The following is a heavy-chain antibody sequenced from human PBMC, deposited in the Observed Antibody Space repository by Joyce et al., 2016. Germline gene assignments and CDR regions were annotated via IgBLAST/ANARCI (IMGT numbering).Heavy chain of an antibody. Sequence: EVQLVESGGGLVKPGGSLRLSCAASGFSFRNAWVTWVRQAPGKGLAWGGRVKSKSQGGTTDYAAPVKGRFTISRDDSRDTAYLQMNSLKSEDTGVYFCVTGLCIGTACHWDDAFDVWGQGTMVTVSS. D-gene: IGHD2-2*01. CDR2: VKSKSQGGTT. CDR3: VTGLCIGTACHWDDAFDV. V-gene: IGHV3-15*01. CDR1: GFSFRNAW. J-gene: IGHJ3*01.